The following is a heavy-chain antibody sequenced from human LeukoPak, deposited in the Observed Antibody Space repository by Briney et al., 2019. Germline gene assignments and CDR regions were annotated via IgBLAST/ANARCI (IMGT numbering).Heavy chain of an antibody. V-gene: IGHV3-7*01. J-gene: IGHJ4*02. D-gene: IGHD3-10*01. CDR1: GFTFSSYG. CDR2: IKQDGSEK. Sequence: GGSLRLSCAASGFTFSSYGMHWVRQAPGKGLEWVANIKQDGSEKYYVDSVKGRFTISRDNAKNSLYLQMNSLRAEDTAVYYCARGGRTITMVRGVIQYYFDYWGQGTLVTVSS. CDR3: ARGGRTITMVRGVIQYYFDY.